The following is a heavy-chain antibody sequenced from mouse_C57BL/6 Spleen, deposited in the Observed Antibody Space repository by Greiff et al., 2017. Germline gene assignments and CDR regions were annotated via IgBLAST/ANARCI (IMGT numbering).Heavy chain of an antibody. J-gene: IGHJ3*01. V-gene: IGHV1-82*01. CDR1: GYAFSSSW. Sequence: VQGVESGPELVKPGASVKISCKASGYAFSSSWMNWVKQRPGKGLEWIGRIYPGDGDTNYNGKFKGKATLTADKSSSTAYMQLSSLTSEDSAVYFCAREDYGSRAWFAYWGQGTLVTVSA. D-gene: IGHD1-1*01. CDR3: AREDYGSRAWFAY. CDR2: IYPGDGDT.